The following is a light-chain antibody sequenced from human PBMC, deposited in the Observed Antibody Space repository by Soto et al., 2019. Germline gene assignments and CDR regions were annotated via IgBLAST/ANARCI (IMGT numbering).Light chain of an antibody. Sequence: DIQMTQSPSSLSASVGARATITCRASQSVNTYLHWYQQKAGQAPKLLIYKASTLKSGVPSRFSGSGSGTEFTLTISSLQPDDFATYYCQHYNSYSEAFGQGTKVDIK. V-gene: IGKV1-5*03. CDR2: KAS. CDR3: QHYNSYSEA. J-gene: IGKJ1*01. CDR1: QSVNTY.